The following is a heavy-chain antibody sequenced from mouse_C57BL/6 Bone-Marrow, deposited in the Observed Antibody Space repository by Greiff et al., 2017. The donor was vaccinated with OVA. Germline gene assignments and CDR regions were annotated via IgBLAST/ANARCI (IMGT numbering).Heavy chain of an antibody. CDR1: GYAFSSYW. D-gene: IGHD2-1*01. V-gene: IGHV1-80*01. CDR3: ARAGCCNYLHWYFDV. CDR2: IYPGDGDT. J-gene: IGHJ1*03. Sequence: QVQLQQSGAELVKPGASVKISCKASGYAFSSYWMNWVKQRPGKGLEWIGQIYPGDGDTNYNGKFKGKATLTADKSSSTAYMQLSSLTSEDSSVYFCARAGCCNYLHWYFDVWGTGTTVTVSS.